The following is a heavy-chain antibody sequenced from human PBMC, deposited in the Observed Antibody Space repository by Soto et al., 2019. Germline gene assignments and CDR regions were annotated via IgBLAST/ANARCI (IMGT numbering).Heavy chain of an antibody. V-gene: IGHV5-51*01. J-gene: IGHJ5*02. CDR2: IYPGDSDT. Sequence: GESLKISCKGSGYSFTSYWIGWVRQMPGKGLEWMGIIYPGDSDTRYSPSFQGQVTISADKSISTAYLQWSSLKASDTAMYYCARGRVWLGELSQGFDPWGQGTLVTVSS. CDR1: GYSFTSYW. CDR3: ARGRVWLGELSQGFDP. D-gene: IGHD3-10*01.